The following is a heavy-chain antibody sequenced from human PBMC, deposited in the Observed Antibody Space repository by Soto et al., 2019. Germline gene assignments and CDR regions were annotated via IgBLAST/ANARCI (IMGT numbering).Heavy chain of an antibody. Sequence: QVQLQESGPGLVKPSETLSLTCTVSGGSISSYYWSWIRQPPGKGLEWIGYIYYSGSTNNNPSPNSRVTISVDTSKNQFSLKLSSVTAADTAVYYCARVMTTVVRAYNWFDPWGQGTLVTVSS. CDR1: GGSISSYY. CDR2: IYYSGST. V-gene: IGHV4-59*01. CDR3: ARVMTTVVRAYNWFDP. J-gene: IGHJ5*02. D-gene: IGHD4-17*01.